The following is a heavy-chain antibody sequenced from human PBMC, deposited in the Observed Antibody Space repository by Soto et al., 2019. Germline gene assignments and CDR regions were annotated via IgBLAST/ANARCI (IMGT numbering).Heavy chain of an antibody. CDR1: GFTFSSYA. CDR3: AKDMRPDRVWDIDF. V-gene: IGHV3-23*01. Sequence: GGSLRLSCAASGFTFSSYAMSWVRQAPGKGLEWVSAISGSGGRTYYADSVKGRFTISRDNSRNTLYLQMNSLRAEDTAIYYCAKDMRPDRVWDIDFWGQGTLVTVSS. CDR2: ISGSGGRT. J-gene: IGHJ4*02. D-gene: IGHD1-26*01.